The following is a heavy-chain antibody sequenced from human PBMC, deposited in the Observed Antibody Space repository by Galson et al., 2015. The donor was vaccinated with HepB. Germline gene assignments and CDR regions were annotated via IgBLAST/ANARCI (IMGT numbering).Heavy chain of an antibody. V-gene: IGHV3-11*03. CDR3: DIAVAGTGFDD. D-gene: IGHD6-19*01. CDR1: GFTFSDYY. Sequence: SLRLSCAASGFTFSDYYMSWVRQAPGKGLEWVSYISSSSSYTNYADSVKGRFTISRDNAKNSLYLQMNSLRAEDTAVYYCDIAVAGTGFDDWGQGTLVTVSS. CDR2: ISSSSSYT. J-gene: IGHJ4*02.